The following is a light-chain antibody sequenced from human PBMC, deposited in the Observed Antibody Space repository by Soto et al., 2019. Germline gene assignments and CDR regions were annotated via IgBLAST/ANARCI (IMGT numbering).Light chain of an antibody. Sequence: EIVMTQSPATLSVSPGERATLSCRASQSVSSNLAWYQQKPGQAPRLLIYGASTRATGIPARFSGSGSGTVFTLTISSLQAADVAGYYCQQYNNWPTFGQGTKVEIK. CDR3: QQYNNWPT. CDR2: GAS. CDR1: QSVSSN. J-gene: IGKJ1*01. V-gene: IGKV3-15*01.